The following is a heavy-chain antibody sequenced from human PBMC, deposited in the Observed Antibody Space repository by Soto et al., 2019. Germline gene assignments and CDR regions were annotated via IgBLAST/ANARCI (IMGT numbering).Heavy chain of an antibody. D-gene: IGHD5-12*01. Sequence: VKVSCKTSRDTFNSYAITWVRQAPGQGLEWMGGIIPVLGTTKYSQKFQGRVTMTADESTSTAYMELSSLRSEDRAVYYCAAGGRDGYIKWGQGTQVTVSS. CDR2: IIPVLGTT. J-gene: IGHJ4*02. V-gene: IGHV1-69*01. CDR1: RDTFNSYA. CDR3: AAGGRDGYIK.